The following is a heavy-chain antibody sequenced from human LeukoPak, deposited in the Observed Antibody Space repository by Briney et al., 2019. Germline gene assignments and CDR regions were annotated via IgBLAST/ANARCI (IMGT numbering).Heavy chain of an antibody. CDR2: IYPGDSDT. Sequence: GESLKISCKGSGYSFTTYWIAWVRQMPGKGLEWMGIIYPGDSDTRYSPSFQGQVTISADTSTSTAYLRWSSLKASDTAMYYCARRGYSYGVGDWGQGTLVTVSS. V-gene: IGHV5-51*01. CDR3: ARRGYSYGVGD. D-gene: IGHD5-12*01. J-gene: IGHJ4*02. CDR1: GYSFTTYW.